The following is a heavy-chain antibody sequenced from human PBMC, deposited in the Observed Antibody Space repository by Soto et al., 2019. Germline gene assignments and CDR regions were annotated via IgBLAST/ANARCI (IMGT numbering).Heavy chain of an antibody. CDR2: VTSNGGDT. CDR1: GFTFSSYA. CDR3: ARRIPFGYAMDV. D-gene: IGHD2-21*01. Sequence: EVQLVESGGSLVQPGGSLRLSCAASGFTFSSYAMHWVRQAPGKGLEYVSAVTSNGGDTVYARSVKGRCTIPRDNSKNTLYLQMGSLRAEDMAVYYCARRIPFGYAMDVWGQGTTVTVSS. J-gene: IGHJ6*02. V-gene: IGHV3-64*01.